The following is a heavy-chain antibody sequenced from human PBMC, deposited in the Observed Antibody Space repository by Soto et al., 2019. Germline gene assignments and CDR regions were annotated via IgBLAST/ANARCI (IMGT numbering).Heavy chain of an antibody. CDR3: ARDGLIAAAGYYYYGMDV. D-gene: IGHD6-13*01. CDR1: GFTFSSYG. CDR2: IWYDGSNK. J-gene: IGHJ6*02. Sequence: GGSLRLSCAASGFTFSSYGMHWVRQAPGKGLEWVAVIWYDGSNKYYADSVKGRFTISRDNSKNTLYLQMNSLRAEDTAVYYSARDGLIAAAGYYYYGMDVWGQGTTVTVSS. V-gene: IGHV3-33*01.